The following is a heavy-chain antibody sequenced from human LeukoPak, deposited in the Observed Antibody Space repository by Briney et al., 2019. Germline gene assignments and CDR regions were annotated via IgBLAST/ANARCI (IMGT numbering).Heavy chain of an antibody. V-gene: IGHV1-69*01. J-gene: IGHJ5*02. CDR2: IIPIFGTA. CDR3: ARGYSSSTSCYRLSWFDP. Sequence: GSSVKVSCKASGGTFSSYAISWVRRAPGQGLEWMGGIIPIFGTANYAQKFQGRVTITADESTSTAYMELSSLRSEDTAVYYCARGYSSSTSCYRLSWFDPWGQGTLVTVSS. D-gene: IGHD2-2*02. CDR1: GGTFSSYA.